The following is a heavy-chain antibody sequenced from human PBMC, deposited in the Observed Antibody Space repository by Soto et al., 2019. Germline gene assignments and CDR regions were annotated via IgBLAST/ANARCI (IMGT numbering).Heavy chain of an antibody. CDR3: ARVAPVTMVRGVIRWFDP. CDR1: GGSFSGYY. CDR2: INHSGST. J-gene: IGHJ5*02. D-gene: IGHD3-10*01. V-gene: IGHV4-34*01. Sequence: QVQLQQWGAGLLKPSETLSLTCAVYGGSFSGYYWGWIRQPPGKGLEWIGEINHSGSTNYNPSLKSRVTISVDTSKNQFSLKLSSVTAADTAVYYCARVAPVTMVRGVIRWFDPWGQGTLVTVSS.